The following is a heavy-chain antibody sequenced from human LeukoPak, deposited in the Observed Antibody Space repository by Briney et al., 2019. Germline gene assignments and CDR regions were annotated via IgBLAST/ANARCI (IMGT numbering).Heavy chain of an antibody. D-gene: IGHD5-24*01. CDR1: VDSISSYY. J-gene: IGHJ2*01. V-gene: IGHV4-4*07. CDR2: IYPSGSA. CDR3: ARDYNNWYFDL. Sequence: PSETLSLTCVVSVDSISSYYWSWIRQPAGKELEWLGRIYPSGSANYNPSLKSRGTMSVDTSKNQFSLRLSSVTAADTAVYFCARDYNNWYFDLWGRGTLVTVSS.